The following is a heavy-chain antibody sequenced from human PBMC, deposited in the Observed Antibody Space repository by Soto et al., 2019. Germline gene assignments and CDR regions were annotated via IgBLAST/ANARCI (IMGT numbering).Heavy chain of an antibody. CDR3: AGGPGYCSSTSCSWSFWFDP. V-gene: IGHV4-59*01. D-gene: IGHD2-2*01. J-gene: IGHJ5*02. CDR2: IYYSGST. Sequence: SETLSLTCTVSGGSIRSYYWSWIRKPPGKGLEWIGYIYYSGSTNYNPSLKSRVTISVDTSKNQFSLKLSSVTAADTAVYYCAGGPGYCSSTSCSWSFWFDPWGQGTLVTVS. CDR1: GGSIRSYY.